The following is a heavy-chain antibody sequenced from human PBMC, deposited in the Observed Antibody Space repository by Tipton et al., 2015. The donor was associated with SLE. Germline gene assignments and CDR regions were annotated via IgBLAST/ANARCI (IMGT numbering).Heavy chain of an antibody. CDR2: IYPGDSDT. D-gene: IGHD2/OR15-2a*01. CDR1: GYRFGSYW. J-gene: IGHJ6*03. Sequence: QLVQSGVEVKKPGESLKISCTSSGYRFGSYWIGWVRQMPGKGLEWMGIIYPGDSDTKYSPSFQGQVTISADKSISTAYLQWNSLRASDTAMYYCARLQAVLRGYYMDVWGKETTVIVSS. V-gene: IGHV5-51*03. CDR3: ARLQAVLRGYYMDV.